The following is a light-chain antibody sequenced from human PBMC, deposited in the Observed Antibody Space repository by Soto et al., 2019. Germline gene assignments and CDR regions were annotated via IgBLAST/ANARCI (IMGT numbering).Light chain of an antibody. V-gene: IGKV1-39*01. CDR3: QQSASPPFT. CDR1: QGISSF. J-gene: IGKJ3*01. CDR2: AAS. Sequence: IQLTQSPSSLSASVGDRVTITCRASQGISSFLAWYQQKPGKAPNLLIYAASTLQTGVPSRFSGGGSGTDFTLTISSLQPEDFATYYCQQSASPPFTFGPGTKVDIK.